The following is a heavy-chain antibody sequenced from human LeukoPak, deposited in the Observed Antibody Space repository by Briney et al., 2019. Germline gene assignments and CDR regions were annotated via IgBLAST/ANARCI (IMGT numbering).Heavy chain of an antibody. J-gene: IGHJ2*01. CDR1: GFTFRTYA. CDR2: IRGSGGST. Sequence: GGSLRLSCAASGFTFRTYAMSWVRQAPGKGLEWVSTIRGSGGSTYYADSVKGRFTISRDNSKNTLYLQMNSLRAEDTAVYYCAKVLLWFGELDWYFDLWGRGTLVTVSS. D-gene: IGHD3-10*01. CDR3: AKVLLWFGELDWYFDL. V-gene: IGHV3-23*01.